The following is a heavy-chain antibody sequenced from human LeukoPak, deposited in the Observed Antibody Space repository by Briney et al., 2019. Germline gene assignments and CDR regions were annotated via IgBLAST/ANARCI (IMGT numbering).Heavy chain of an antibody. CDR3: ARAATDYDILTGYIRRDFDY. J-gene: IGHJ4*02. CDR2: ISAYNGNT. CDR1: GYTFTSYG. Sequence: GASVKVSCKASGYTFTSYGISWVRQAPGQGLEWMGWISAYNGNTNYAQKLQGRVTMTTDTSTSTAYMELRSLRSDDTAVYYCARAATDYDILTGYIRRDFDYWGQGTLVTVSS. D-gene: IGHD3-9*01. V-gene: IGHV1-18*01.